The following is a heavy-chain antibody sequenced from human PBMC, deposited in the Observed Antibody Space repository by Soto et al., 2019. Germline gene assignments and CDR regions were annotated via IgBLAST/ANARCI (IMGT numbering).Heavy chain of an antibody. CDR3: TTDLYYDFWSGYHDY. V-gene: IGHV3-15*01. CDR1: GFTFSNAW. CDR2: IKSKTDGGTT. D-gene: IGHD3-3*01. J-gene: IGHJ4*02. Sequence: GGSLRLSCAASGFTFSNAWMSWVRQAPGKGLEWVGRIKSKTDGGTTDYAAPVKGRFTIPRDDSKNTLYLQMNSLKTEDTAVYYCTTDLYYDFWSGYHDYWGQGTLVTVSS.